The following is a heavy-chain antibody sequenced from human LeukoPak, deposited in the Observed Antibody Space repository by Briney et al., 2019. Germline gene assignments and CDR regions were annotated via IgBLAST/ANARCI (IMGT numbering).Heavy chain of an antibody. CDR2: ISGSGGST. CDR3: AKLRCPATYYFDY. CDR1: GFSFSNYA. Sequence: GGSLRLSCAASGFSFSNYAMSWVRQAPGKGLEWVSAISGSGGSTYYTDSVKGRFTISRNNSKNTLFLQMNSLRAEDTAVYYCAKLRCPATYYFDYWGQGTLVTVSS. J-gene: IGHJ4*02. V-gene: IGHV3-23*01. D-gene: IGHD4/OR15-4a*01.